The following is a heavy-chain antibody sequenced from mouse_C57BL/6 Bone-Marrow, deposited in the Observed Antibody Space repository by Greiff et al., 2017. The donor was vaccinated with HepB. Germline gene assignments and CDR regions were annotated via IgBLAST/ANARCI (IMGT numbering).Heavy chain of an antibody. V-gene: IGHV5-12*01. CDR1: GFTFSDYY. Sequence: EVMLVESGGGLVQPGGSLKLSCAASGFTFSDYYMYWVRQTPEKRLEWVAYISNGGGSTYYPDTVKGRFTISRDNAKNTLYLQMSRLKSEDTAMYYCARQGGSTMVTPYFDYWGQGTTLTVSS. CDR2: ISNGGGST. D-gene: IGHD2-2*01. J-gene: IGHJ2*01. CDR3: ARQGGSTMVTPYFDY.